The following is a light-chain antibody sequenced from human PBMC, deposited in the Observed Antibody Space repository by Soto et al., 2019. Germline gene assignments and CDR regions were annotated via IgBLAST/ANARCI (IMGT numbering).Light chain of an antibody. CDR3: FSYTSSGTYV. CDR2: EVS. Sequence: QSALTQPASVSGSPGQSITISCTGTSSDVGAYTSVSWYRQHPGKAPKLMIYEVSNRPSGVSNRFSGSKSGNTASLTISGLQAEDETDYYCFSYTSSGTYVFGTGTKVTVL. J-gene: IGLJ1*01. V-gene: IGLV2-14*01. CDR1: SSDVGAYTS.